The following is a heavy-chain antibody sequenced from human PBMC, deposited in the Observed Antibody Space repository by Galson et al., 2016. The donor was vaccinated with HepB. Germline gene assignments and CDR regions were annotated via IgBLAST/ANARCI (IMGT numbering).Heavy chain of an antibody. CDR1: GYTFTSYG. V-gene: IGHV1-18*01. D-gene: IGHD2-2*01. CDR2: ISAYNGNT. J-gene: IGHJ6*04. CDR3: ARSLCSSTSCYTFWDYYYYGMDV. Sequence: SCKASGYTFTSYGISWVRQAPGQGLEWMGWISAYNGNTNYAQKLQGRVTMPTDTSTSTAYMELRSLRSDDTAVYYCARSLCSSTSCYTFWDYYYYGMDVWGKGTTVTVSS.